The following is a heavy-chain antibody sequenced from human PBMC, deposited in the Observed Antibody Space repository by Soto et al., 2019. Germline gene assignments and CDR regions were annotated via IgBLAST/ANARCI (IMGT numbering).Heavy chain of an antibody. CDR3: ARHPYSYTVTTGGADY. CDR1: GFTFSSYA. D-gene: IGHD4-17*01. V-gene: IGHV3-30-3*01. CDR2: ISYDGSNK. Sequence: QVQLVESGGGVVQPGRSLRLSCAASGFTFSSYAMHWVRQAPGKGLEWVAVISYDGSNKYYADSVKGRFTISRDNSKNTLYLQMTSLRAEDTAVYYCARHPYSYTVTTGGADYWGQGTLVTVSS. J-gene: IGHJ4*02.